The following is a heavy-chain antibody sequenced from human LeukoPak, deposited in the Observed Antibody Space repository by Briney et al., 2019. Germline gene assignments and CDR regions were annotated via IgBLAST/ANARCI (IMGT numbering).Heavy chain of an antibody. CDR2: MNPNSGNT. Sequence: ASVKVSCKASGYTFTSYDINWVRQATGQGLEWMGWMNPNSGNTGYAQKFQGRVTMTRNTSISTAYMELSSLRSEDTAVYYCARGRRYYYDSSGSQGDYWGQGTLVTVSS. CDR3: ARGRRYYYDSSGSQGDY. J-gene: IGHJ4*02. D-gene: IGHD3-22*01. V-gene: IGHV1-8*01. CDR1: GYTFTSYD.